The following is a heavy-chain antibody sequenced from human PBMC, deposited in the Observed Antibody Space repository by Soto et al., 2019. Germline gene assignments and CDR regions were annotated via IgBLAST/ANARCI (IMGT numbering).Heavy chain of an antibody. CDR2: IYYSGST. D-gene: IGHD3-9*01. CDR3: ARATALRYFDWSPIDY. J-gene: IGHJ4*02. V-gene: IGHV4-31*03. Sequence: TLSLTCTVSGGSISSGGYYWSWIRQHPGKGLEWIGYIYYSGSTYYNPSLKSRVTISVDTSKNQFSLKLSSVTAADTAVYYCARATALRYFDWSPIDYWGQGTLVTVSS. CDR1: GGSISSGGYY.